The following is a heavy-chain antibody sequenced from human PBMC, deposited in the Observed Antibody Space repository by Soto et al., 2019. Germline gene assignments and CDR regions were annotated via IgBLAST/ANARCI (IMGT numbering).Heavy chain of an antibody. D-gene: IGHD3-3*02. J-gene: IGHJ4*02. CDR3: ARVPAPGWSFLYYFDY. CDR1: GRSFSGYY. Sequence: PXETLTLSCAVSGRSFSGYYWSWIRQPPGKGLEWIGEISHSGSTNYNPSLKSRVAISVDTSKYQFSLKLSSVTAADTAVYYCARVPAPGWSFLYYFDYWGQGTLVTVSS. V-gene: IGHV4-34*01. CDR2: ISHSGST.